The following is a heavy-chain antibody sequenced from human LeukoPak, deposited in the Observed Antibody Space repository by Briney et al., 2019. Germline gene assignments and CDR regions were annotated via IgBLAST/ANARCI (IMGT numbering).Heavy chain of an antibody. CDR1: GYSISSGYY. J-gene: IGHJ4*02. CDR2: IYHSGST. D-gene: IGHD2-2*01. V-gene: IGHV4-38-2*02. CDR3: ARVIWEYQLQAFDY. Sequence: TPSETLSLTCTVSGYSISSGYYWGWIRQPPGKGLEWIGSIYHSGSTYYNPSLKSRVTISADTSKNQFSLKLSSVTAADTAVYYCARVIWEYQLQAFDYWGQGTLVTVSS.